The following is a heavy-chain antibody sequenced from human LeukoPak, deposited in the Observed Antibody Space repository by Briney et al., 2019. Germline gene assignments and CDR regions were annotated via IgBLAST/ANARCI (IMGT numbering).Heavy chain of an antibody. V-gene: IGHV3-48*01. J-gene: IGHJ3*02. CDR1: GFTLSSYG. D-gene: IGHD1-26*01. CDR2: IGISSSTI. CDR3: ARDSGYAFDI. Sequence: PGGSLRLSCAASGFTLSSYGMNWVRQAPGKGLEWVSYIGISSSTIDYADSVKGRFTISRDNAKNSLYLQMNSLRAEDTAVYYCARDSGYAFDIWGQGTMVTVSS.